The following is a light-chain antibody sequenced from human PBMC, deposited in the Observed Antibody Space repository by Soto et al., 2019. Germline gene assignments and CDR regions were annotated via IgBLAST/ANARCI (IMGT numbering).Light chain of an antibody. J-gene: IGLJ1*01. CDR3: QSYDNSLSGLYV. V-gene: IGLV1-40*01. CDR1: SSNIGAGYD. CDR2: GNN. Sequence: QSVLTQPPSVSGAPGQRVTISCTGSSSNIGAGYDVHWYQQLPGTAPKLLIYGNNNRPSGVPDRFSGSKSGTSASLAITGLQAEDEADYYCQSYDNSLSGLYVFGTGNKVTVL.